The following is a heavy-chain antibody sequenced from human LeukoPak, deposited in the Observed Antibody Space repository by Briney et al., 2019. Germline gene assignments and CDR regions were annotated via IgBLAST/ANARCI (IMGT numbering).Heavy chain of an antibody. Sequence: PSETLSLTCTVSGGSICYYLWSWIRQPAGKGLEWIGRISKSGITNYNPSLKSRVTISVDKSKNQFSLKLSSVTAADTAVYYCGTSAVRSIPYDYWGQGTLVTVSS. CDR3: GTSAVRSIPYDY. V-gene: IGHV4-4*07. J-gene: IGHJ4*02. CDR2: ISKSGIT. CDR1: GGSICYYL. D-gene: IGHD2-21*01.